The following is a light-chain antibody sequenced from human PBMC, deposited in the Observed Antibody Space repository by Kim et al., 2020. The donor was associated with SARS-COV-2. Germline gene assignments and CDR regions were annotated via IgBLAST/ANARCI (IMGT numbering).Light chain of an antibody. J-gene: IGKJ4*01. V-gene: IGKV3-11*01. CDR1: QSVSSY. CDR2: DAS. CDR3: QQRSNWPRVT. Sequence: EIVLTQSPATLSLSPGERATLSCRASQSVSSYLAWHQQKPGQAPRLLIYDASNRATGIPARFSGSGSGTDFTLTISSLEPEDFAVYYCQQRSNWPRVTFGGGTKVDIE.